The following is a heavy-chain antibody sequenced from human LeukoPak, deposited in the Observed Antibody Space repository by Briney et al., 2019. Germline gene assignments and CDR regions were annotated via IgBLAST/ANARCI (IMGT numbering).Heavy chain of an antibody. CDR1: GFTFSSYA. D-gene: IGHD3-10*01. CDR2: ISYDGSNK. Sequence: GGSLRLSCAASGFTFSSYAMHWVRQAPGKGLEWVAVISYDGSNKYYADSVKGRFTISRDNSKNTLYLQMNSLRAEDTAVYYCARVLLWFGELEGNDAFDIWGQGTMVTVSS. V-gene: IGHV3-30-3*01. CDR3: ARVLLWFGELEGNDAFDI. J-gene: IGHJ3*02.